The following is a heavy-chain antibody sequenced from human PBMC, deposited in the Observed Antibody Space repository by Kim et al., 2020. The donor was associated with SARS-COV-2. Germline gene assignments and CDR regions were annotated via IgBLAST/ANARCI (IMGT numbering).Heavy chain of an antibody. V-gene: IGHV3-48*02. CDR2: ISSSSSTI. J-gene: IGHJ6*03. CDR3: ARVYDWGRGIHHYYYYMDV. CDR1: GFTFSSYS. Sequence: GGSLRLSCAASGFTFSSYSMNWVRQAPGKGLEWVSYISSSSSTIYYADSVKGRFTISRDNAKNSLYLQMNSLRDEDTAVYYCARVYDWGRGIHHYYYYMDVWGEGTPVTVSS. D-gene: IGHD3-16*01.